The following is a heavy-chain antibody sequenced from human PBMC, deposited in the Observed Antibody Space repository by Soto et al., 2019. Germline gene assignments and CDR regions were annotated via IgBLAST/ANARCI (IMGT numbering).Heavy chain of an antibody. J-gene: IGHJ6*02. D-gene: IGHD6-19*01. CDR1: GDSITSNSYF. Sequence: SETLSLTCTVSGDSITSNSYFWAWIRQPPGKGLEWIGSIYYSGTTYYNPSLKSRVTISVDRSKNQFSLKLSSVTAADTAVYYCARLYSSGLYYYYYGMDVWGQGTTVTVSS. CDR2: IYYSGTT. V-gene: IGHV4-39*01. CDR3: ARLYSSGLYYYYYGMDV.